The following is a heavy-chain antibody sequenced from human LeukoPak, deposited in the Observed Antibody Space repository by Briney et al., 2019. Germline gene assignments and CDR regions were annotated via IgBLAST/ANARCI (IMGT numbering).Heavy chain of an antibody. J-gene: IGHJ3*02. CDR1: GFTFSSYS. V-gene: IGHV3-21*01. CDR2: ISSSSSYI. Sequence: GGSLRLSCAASGFTFSSYSMNWVRQAPGKGLEWVSSISSSSSYIYYADSVKGRFTIPRDNAKNSLYLQMNSLRAEDTAVYYCARDHSYYDKGSRIWGQGTMVTVSS. D-gene: IGHD3-22*01. CDR3: ARDHSYYDKGSRI.